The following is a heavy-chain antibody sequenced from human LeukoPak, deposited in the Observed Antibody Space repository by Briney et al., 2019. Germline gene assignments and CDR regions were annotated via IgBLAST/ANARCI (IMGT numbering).Heavy chain of an antibody. Sequence: GGSLRLSCAASGFTFSSYEMNWVRQAPGKGLEWVSYISSSGSTIYYADSVKGRFTISRDNAKNSLYLQMNSLSAEDTAVYYCAGYSGYDYVYYYYYMDVWGRGTTVTISS. CDR1: GFTFSSYE. CDR2: ISSSGSTI. CDR3: AGYSGYDYVYYYYYMDV. J-gene: IGHJ6*03. D-gene: IGHD5-12*01. V-gene: IGHV3-48*03.